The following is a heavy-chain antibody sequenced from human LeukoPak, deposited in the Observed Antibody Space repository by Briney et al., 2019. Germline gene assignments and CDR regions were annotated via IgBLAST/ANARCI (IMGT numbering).Heavy chain of an antibody. J-gene: IGHJ4*02. Sequence: SGGSLRLSCAASGFTFSNYAMSWVRQAPGKGLEWVSAISGSGGSTYYADSVKVRFTISRDNSKNTLYLQMNSLRAEDTAVYYCAKNSTVVVPATIRYWSQGTLVTVSS. V-gene: IGHV3-23*01. CDR2: ISGSGGST. CDR3: AKNSTVVVPATIRY. D-gene: IGHD2-2*01. CDR1: GFTFSNYA.